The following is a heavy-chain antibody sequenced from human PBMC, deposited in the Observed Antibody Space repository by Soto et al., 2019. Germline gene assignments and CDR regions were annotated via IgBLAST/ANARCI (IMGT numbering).Heavy chain of an antibody. Sequence: PGGSLRLSCAASGFTFSSYAMSWVRQAPGKGLEWVSVISGSGGSTSYADSVKGRFTISRDNSKNTLYLQMNSLRAEDTAVYYCAKDQGSSWQVRYFEYWGQGTLVTVSS. CDR1: GFTFSSYA. V-gene: IGHV3-23*01. J-gene: IGHJ4*02. CDR2: ISGSGGST. CDR3: AKDQGSSWQVRYFEY. D-gene: IGHD6-13*01.